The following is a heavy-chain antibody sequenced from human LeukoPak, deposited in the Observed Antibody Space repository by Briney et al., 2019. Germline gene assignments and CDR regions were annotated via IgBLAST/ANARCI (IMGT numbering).Heavy chain of an antibody. CDR3: ARVTYYYDSSGIDY. Sequence: PSETLSLTCTVSGGSISSYYWSWIRQPPGKGLEWIGYIYYSGSTNYKPSLKSRVTISVDTSKNQFSLKLSSVTAADTAVYYCARVTYYYDSSGIDYWGQGTLVTVSS. CDR2: IYYSGST. CDR1: GGSISSYY. J-gene: IGHJ4*02. D-gene: IGHD3-22*01. V-gene: IGHV4-59*08.